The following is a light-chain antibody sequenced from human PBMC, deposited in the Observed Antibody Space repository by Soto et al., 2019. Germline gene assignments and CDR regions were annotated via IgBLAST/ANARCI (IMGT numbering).Light chain of an antibody. Sequence: IVLSHSPCTLSLSPLERATLSCMASQSVSSSYLAWYQQKPGQAPRLLFYGASSRATGIPDRFSGSGSGTDFTLTISRLEPVDFAVYYCQQYGSSPETFGQGTKVDIK. CDR2: GAS. J-gene: IGKJ1*01. CDR3: QQYGSSPET. CDR1: QSVSSSY. V-gene: IGKV3-20*01.